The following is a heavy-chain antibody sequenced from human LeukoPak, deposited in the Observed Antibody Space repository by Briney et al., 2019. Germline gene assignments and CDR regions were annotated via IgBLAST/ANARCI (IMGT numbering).Heavy chain of an antibody. J-gene: IGHJ1*01. Sequence: GRCLRLACAASGYILDDYAIHGVRHPRARGREWVCLNSWNGGSRNYEDCVKGRLNISRDNSKNSVYLQMNSLTTEDTGLYYCTRGGGPVTTSEEYFKQWGQGKAVTVSS. CDR1: GYILDDYA. D-gene: IGHD4-17*01. CDR3: TRGGGPVTTSEEYFKQ. V-gene: IGHV3-43*01. CDR2: NSWNGGSR.